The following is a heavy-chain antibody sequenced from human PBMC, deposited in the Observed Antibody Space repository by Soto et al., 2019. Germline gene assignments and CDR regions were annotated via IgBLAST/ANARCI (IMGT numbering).Heavy chain of an antibody. D-gene: IGHD2-2*01. Sequence: SETLRLTCAGSGGSLSRGNCLIWLLQPAGKGLEWIGEIYHSGSTNYNPSLKSRVTISVDKSKNQFSLKLSSVTAADTAVYYCAREHGWDVLVPAAMSFEYWGQGTLVTVS. CDR3: AREHGWDVLVPAAMSFEY. J-gene: IGHJ4*02. V-gene: IGHV4-4*02. CDR2: IYHSGST. CDR1: GGSLSRGNC.